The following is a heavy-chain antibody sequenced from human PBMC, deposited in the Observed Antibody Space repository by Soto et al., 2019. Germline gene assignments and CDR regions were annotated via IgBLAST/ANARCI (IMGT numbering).Heavy chain of an antibody. CDR2: INPSGGST. V-gene: IGHV1-46*03. J-gene: IGHJ6*03. D-gene: IGHD2-2*01. Sequence: QVQLVQSGAEVKKPGASVKVSCKASGYTFTSYYMHWVRQAPGQGLEWMGIINPSGGSTSYAQKFQGRVTMTRDTSTSTGYMELSSLRSEDTAVYYCARGDCSSTSCYSEVYYYYYYMDVWGKGTTVTVSS. CDR1: GYTFTSYY. CDR3: ARGDCSSTSCYSEVYYYYYYMDV.